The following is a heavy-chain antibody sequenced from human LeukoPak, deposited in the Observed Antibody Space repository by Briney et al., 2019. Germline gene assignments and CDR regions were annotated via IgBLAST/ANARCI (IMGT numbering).Heavy chain of an antibody. V-gene: IGHV3-30*03. D-gene: IGHD3-10*01. J-gene: IGHJ4*02. CDR2: MSSDGSKQ. CDR1: GFTFSDYY. CDR3: ARGDGPGNYLIDS. Sequence: PGGSLRLSCAASGFTFSDYYMSWIRQAPGKGLEWITYMSSDGSKQYSADSVKGRFTISRDNSKNTVYLQMDSLRAEDTALYYCARGDGPGNYLIDSWGQGTLVTVSS.